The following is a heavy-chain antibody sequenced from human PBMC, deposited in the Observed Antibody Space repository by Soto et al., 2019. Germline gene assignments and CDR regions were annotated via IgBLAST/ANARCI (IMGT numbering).Heavy chain of an antibody. J-gene: IGHJ4*02. CDR2: INHSGST. CDR3: ASGGQTIIPKD. Sequence: SETLSLTCAVYGGSFSGYYWSWIRQPPGKGLDWIGEINHSGSTNYNPSLKSRVTMSVDTSKNQFSLKLSSVTAADTAVYYCASGGQTIIPKDWGQGTLVTVSS. CDR1: GGSFSGYY. V-gene: IGHV4-34*01. D-gene: IGHD3-9*01.